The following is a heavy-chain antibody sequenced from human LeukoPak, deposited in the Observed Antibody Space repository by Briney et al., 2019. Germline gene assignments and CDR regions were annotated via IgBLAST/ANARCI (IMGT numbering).Heavy chain of an antibody. Sequence: GGSLRLSCAASGFTFSSYGMSWVRQAPGKGLEWVSAISGSGGSTYYTDSVKGRFTISRDNSKNTLYLQMNSLRAEDTAVYYCAKGASDYGSGIDPYWGQGTLVTVSS. CDR1: GFTFSSYG. CDR3: AKGASDYGSGIDPY. J-gene: IGHJ4*02. D-gene: IGHD3-10*01. V-gene: IGHV3-23*01. CDR2: ISGSGGST.